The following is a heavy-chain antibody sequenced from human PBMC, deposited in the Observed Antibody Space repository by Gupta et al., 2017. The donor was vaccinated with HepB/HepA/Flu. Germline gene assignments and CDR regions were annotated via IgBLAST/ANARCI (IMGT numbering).Heavy chain of an antibody. CDR3: ARHRAVAGYYFDY. Sequence: QVQLQESGPGLVKPSETLSLTCTVSGGSIGSYYWSWIRQPPGKGLEWIGYIYYSGSTNYNPSLKSRVTISVDTSKNQFSLKLSSVTAADTAVYYCARHRAVAGYYFDYWGQGTLVTVSS. CDR1: GGSIGSYY. J-gene: IGHJ4*02. D-gene: IGHD6-19*01. CDR2: IYYSGST. V-gene: IGHV4-59*08.